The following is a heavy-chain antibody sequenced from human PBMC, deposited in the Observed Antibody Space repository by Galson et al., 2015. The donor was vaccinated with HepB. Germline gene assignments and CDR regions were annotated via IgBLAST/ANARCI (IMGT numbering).Heavy chain of an antibody. CDR1: GGSINNYY. J-gene: IGHJ5*02. D-gene: IGHD3-22*01. CDR3: AREGYYDSSGYYLNWLDP. CDR2: IYYSGST. Sequence: ETLSLTCTVSGGSINNYYWSWIRQPPGKGLEWIGYIYYSGSTNYNPSLKSRVTISVDTSQNQFSLKLSSVTAADTAVYYCAREGYYDSSGYYLNWLDPWGHGTLVTVSS. V-gene: IGHV4-59*01.